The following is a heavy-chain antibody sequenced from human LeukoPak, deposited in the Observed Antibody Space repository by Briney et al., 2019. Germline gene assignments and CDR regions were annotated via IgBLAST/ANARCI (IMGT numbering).Heavy chain of an antibody. J-gene: IGHJ4*02. D-gene: IGHD1-26*01. CDR1: GGSISSYY. CDR3: ARHPSSGSYSVEPCDY. Sequence: PSETLSLTCTVSGGSISSYYWSWIRQPPGKGLEWIGYIYYSGSTNYNPSLKSRVTISVDTSKNQFSLKLSSVTAADTAVYYCARHPSSGSYSVEPCDYWGQGTLVTVSS. V-gene: IGHV4-59*08. CDR2: IYYSGST.